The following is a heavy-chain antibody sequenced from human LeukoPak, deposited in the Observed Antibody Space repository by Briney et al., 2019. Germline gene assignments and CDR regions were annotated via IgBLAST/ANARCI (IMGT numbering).Heavy chain of an antibody. CDR1: GGTFSSYA. Sequence: ASVKVSCKASGGTFSSYAISWVRQAPGQGLEWMGGIIPIFGTANYAQKFQGGVTITTDESTSTAYMELSSLRSEDTAVYYCARDGVRLTAVAAPWYFDYWGQGTLVTVSS. V-gene: IGHV1-69*05. CDR2: IIPIFGTA. D-gene: IGHD6-19*01. J-gene: IGHJ4*02. CDR3: ARDGVRLTAVAAPWYFDY.